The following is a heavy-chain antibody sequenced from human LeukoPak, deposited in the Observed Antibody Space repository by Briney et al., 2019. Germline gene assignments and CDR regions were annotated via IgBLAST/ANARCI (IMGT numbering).Heavy chain of an antibody. CDR1: GFTFSSYN. D-gene: IGHD4-17*01. J-gene: IGHJ4*02. CDR3: ARDHNSYGDYDY. CDR2: ISSGSGYM. V-gene: IGHV3-21*01. Sequence: PGGSLRLSCAASGFTFSSYNMNWVRQAPGKGLEWVSSISSGSGYMYYADSVKGRFTISRDNAKNSLYLQMNSLRAEDTAAYYCARDHNSYGDYDYWGQGTLVTVSS.